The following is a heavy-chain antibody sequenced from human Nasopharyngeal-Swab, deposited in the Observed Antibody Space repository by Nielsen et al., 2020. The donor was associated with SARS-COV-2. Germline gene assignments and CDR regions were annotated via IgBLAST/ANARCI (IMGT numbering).Heavy chain of an antibody. V-gene: IGHV4-39*01. J-gene: IGHJ4*02. CDR2: IDDSGTT. D-gene: IGHD2-2*01. Sequence: PGKGVEWVGNIDDSGTTFYSPSLKPRVTLSVDTSQNQFSLNLISVTAADTAVYYCARRVVSPEFYFDYWGQGALVTVSS. CDR3: ARRVVSPEFYFDY.